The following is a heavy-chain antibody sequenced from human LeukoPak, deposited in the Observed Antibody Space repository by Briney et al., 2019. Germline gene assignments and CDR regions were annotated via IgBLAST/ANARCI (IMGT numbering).Heavy chain of an antibody. CDR3: ARHRGYVGAFDV. CDR2: IYHSGST. J-gene: IGHJ3*01. D-gene: IGHD3-22*01. Sequence: PSETLSLTCTVSGGSISSGGYYWSWIRQPPGKGLEWIGYIYHSGSTYYNPSLKSRVTISVDTSKNQFSLNLSSVTASETAVYYCARHRGYVGAFDVWGRGTMVTVSS. V-gene: IGHV4-30-2*01. CDR1: GGSISSGGYY.